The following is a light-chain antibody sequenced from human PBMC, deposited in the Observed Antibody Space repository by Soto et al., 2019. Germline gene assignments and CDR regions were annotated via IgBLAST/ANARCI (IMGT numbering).Light chain of an antibody. V-gene: IGKV1-5*01. CDR2: DAS. CDR1: QSISSW. Sequence: DIQMTQSPSTLSASGGDRINITCRASQSISSWLAWYQQKPGNAPKLLIYDASSLEIGVPSRFSGSGSGTEFTLTISSLQPDDFATYYCQQNNSYSTFGQGTKVDIK. CDR3: QQNNSYST. J-gene: IGKJ1*01.